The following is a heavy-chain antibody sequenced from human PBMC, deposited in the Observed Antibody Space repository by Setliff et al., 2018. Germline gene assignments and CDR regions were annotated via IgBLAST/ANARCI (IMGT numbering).Heavy chain of an antibody. CDR2: IYYSGST. CDR1: GGSISSGGYY. CDR3: ATLTGDRGVDY. D-gene: IGHD7-27*01. Sequence: KASETLSLTCTVSGGSISSGGYYWSWIRQHPGKGLEWIGYIYYSGSTYYNPSLKSRVTISVDTSKNQFSLNLNSVTAADTAVYYCATLTGDRGVDYWGQGRLVTVSS. J-gene: IGHJ4*02. V-gene: IGHV4-31*03.